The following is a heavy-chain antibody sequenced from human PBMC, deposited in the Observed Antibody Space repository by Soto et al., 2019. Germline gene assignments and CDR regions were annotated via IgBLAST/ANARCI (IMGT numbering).Heavy chain of an antibody. CDR3: ASQSITMVRRVPTVWIAP. J-gene: IGHJ5*02. Sequence: NPSETLSLTCAVYGGSFSGYYWSWIRQPPGKGLEWIGEINHSGSTNYNPSLKSRVTISVDTSKNQFSLKLSSVTAADTAVYYCASQSITMVRRVPTVWIAPCCQGILVTGSS. D-gene: IGHD3-10*01. CDR1: GGSFSGYY. CDR2: INHSGST. V-gene: IGHV4-34*01.